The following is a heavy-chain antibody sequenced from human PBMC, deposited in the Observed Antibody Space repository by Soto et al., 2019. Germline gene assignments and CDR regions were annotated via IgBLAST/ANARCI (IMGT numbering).Heavy chain of an antibody. J-gene: IGHJ6*03. CDR3: ARRNFAYDTSRVRFSFFMDV. V-gene: IGHV4-59*11. CDR1: GVSINDHY. Sequence: QVQLQESGPGLVKPSETLSLTCSVSGVSINDHYWAWIRQPPGKGLEWIGYVHNSGGTNYNPSLKSRVSMSLDTSKSQVSLKLTSVSAADTAVYYCARRNFAYDTSRVRFSFFMDVWGNGTTVTVTS. D-gene: IGHD3-9*01. CDR2: VHNSGGT.